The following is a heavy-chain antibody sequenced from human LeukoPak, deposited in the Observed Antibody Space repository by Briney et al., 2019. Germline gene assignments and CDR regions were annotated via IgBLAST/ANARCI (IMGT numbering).Heavy chain of an antibody. CDR2: IYSSGST. Sequence: SQTLSLTCTVSGGSISSGSYYWSWSRQPAGKGLEWIGRIYSSGSTIYNPSLESRVTMSVDTSRNQFSLKLSSVTAADTAVYYCARVVGGLSRYYYYMDVWGKGTTVTVSS. D-gene: IGHD2-15*01. V-gene: IGHV4-61*02. CDR3: ARVVGGLSRYYYYMDV. J-gene: IGHJ6*03. CDR1: GGSISSGSYY.